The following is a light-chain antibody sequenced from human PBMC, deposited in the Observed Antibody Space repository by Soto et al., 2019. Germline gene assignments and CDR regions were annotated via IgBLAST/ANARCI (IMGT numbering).Light chain of an antibody. CDR2: GAS. V-gene: IGKV3-20*01. J-gene: IGKJ2*01. CDR3: QQYGRSPPFT. Sequence: EIVLTQSPSTLSLSPGERPTLSCRAIQSVTSTYIAWYQQNPGQAPRLLIYGASSRDTGIPDRFSGSGSGTGFNINISRLEPEEYAVYFCQQYGRSPPFTFGQGHKLEL. CDR1: QSVTSTY.